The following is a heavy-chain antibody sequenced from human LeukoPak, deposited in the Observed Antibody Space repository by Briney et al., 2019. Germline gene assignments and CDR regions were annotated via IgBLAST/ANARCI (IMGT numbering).Heavy chain of an antibody. Sequence: SETLSLTCTVSGYSISSGYYWGWIRQPPGKGLEWIGSIYHSGSTYYNPSLKSRVTISVDTSKNQFSLKLSSVTAADTAVYYCARDLPEDYYYDSSGYYGIDYWGQGTLVTVSS. CDR3: ARDLPEDYYYDSSGYYGIDY. D-gene: IGHD3-22*01. CDR1: GYSISSGYY. V-gene: IGHV4-38-2*02. CDR2: IYHSGST. J-gene: IGHJ4*02.